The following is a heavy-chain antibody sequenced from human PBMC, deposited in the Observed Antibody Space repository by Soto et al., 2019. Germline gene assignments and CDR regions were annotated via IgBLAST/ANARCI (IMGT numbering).Heavy chain of an antibody. J-gene: IGHJ6*02. Sequence: ASVKVSCKASGGTFSSYAISWVRQAPGQGLEWMGGIIPIFGTANYAQKFQGRVTITADESTSTAYMELSSLRSEDTAVYYCATLRQFWSGYYSNYGMAVWGQGTTVTVSS. CDR2: IIPIFGTA. V-gene: IGHV1-69*13. CDR1: GGTFSSYA. D-gene: IGHD3-3*01. CDR3: ATLRQFWSGYYSNYGMAV.